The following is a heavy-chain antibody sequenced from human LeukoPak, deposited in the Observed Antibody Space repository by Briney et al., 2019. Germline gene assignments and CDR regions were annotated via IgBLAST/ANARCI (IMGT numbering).Heavy chain of an antibody. V-gene: IGHV1-18*01. Sequence: ASVKVSCKASGYTFTSYCISWVRQAPGQGLEWMGWISAYNGNTNYAQKLQGRVTMTTDTSTSTAYMELRSLRSDDTAVYYCAMEYYYDSSGYYVDWGQGTLVTVSS. J-gene: IGHJ4*02. CDR2: ISAYNGNT. D-gene: IGHD3-22*01. CDR3: AMEYYYDSSGYYVD. CDR1: GYTFTSYC.